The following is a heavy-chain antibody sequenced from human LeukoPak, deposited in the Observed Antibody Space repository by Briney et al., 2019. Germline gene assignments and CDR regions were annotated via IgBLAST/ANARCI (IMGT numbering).Heavy chain of an antibody. V-gene: IGHV4-30-4*08. J-gene: IGHJ4*02. Sequence: PSETLSLTCTVSGGSISSGAYYWSWIRQPPGKGLEWIGYIYYSGSTYYNPSLKSRVTISVDTSKNQFSLKLSSVTAADTAVYYCARETLRTKYFDYWGQGTLVTVSS. CDR2: IYYSGST. CDR3: ARETLRTKYFDY. D-gene: IGHD1-7*01. CDR1: GGSISSGAYY.